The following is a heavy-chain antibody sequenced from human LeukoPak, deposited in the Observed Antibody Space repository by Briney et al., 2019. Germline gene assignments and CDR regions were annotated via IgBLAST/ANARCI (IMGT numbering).Heavy chain of an antibody. Sequence: GESLKISCKGSTNSFSNYWIGWVRQMPGKGLEWMGTIYPEDSDTKYSPSFQGQVTISVDKSSSTAYLQWSSLKASDTAIYYCARQRGYSYGYEYCFYGMDVWGQGTTVTVSS. CDR3: ARQRGYSYGYEYCFYGMDV. D-gene: IGHD5-18*01. CDR2: IYPEDSDT. V-gene: IGHV5-51*01. CDR1: TNSFSNYW. J-gene: IGHJ6*02.